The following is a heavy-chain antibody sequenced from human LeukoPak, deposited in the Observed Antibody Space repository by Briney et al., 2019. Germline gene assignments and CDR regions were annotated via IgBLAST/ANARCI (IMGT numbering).Heavy chain of an antibody. J-gene: IGHJ3*02. V-gene: IGHV3-30-3*02. CDR3: AKSLLPDIAVVVPAALAAFDI. Sequence: GGSLRLSCAASGFTFSTYTMHWVRQAPGKGLEWVAVISYDGSNKYYADSVKGRFTISRDNSKNTLYLQMNSLRAEDTAIYYCAKSLLPDIAVVVPAALAAFDIWGQGTMVTVSS. CDR1: GFTFSTYT. CDR2: ISYDGSNK. D-gene: IGHD2-2*01.